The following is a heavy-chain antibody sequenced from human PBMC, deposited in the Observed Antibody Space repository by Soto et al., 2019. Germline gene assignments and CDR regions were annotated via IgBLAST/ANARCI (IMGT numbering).Heavy chain of an antibody. V-gene: IGHV3-43D*03. Sequence: GGSLRLSCAASGFTFDDYAMHWVRQAPGKGLEWVSLISWDGGSTYYADSVKGRFTISRDNSKNSLYLQMNSLRAEDTALYCCAKAGGGSYYPHWGQGTLVTVSS. CDR2: ISWDGGST. CDR1: GFTFDDYA. D-gene: IGHD1-26*01. J-gene: IGHJ4*02. CDR3: AKAGGGSYYPH.